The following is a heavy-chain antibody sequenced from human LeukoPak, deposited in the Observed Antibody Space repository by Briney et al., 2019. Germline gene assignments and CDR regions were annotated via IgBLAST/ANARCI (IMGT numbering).Heavy chain of an antibody. CDR2: IRDKANSYTT. CDR1: GFTFSDYY. D-gene: IGHD6-13*01. J-gene: IGHJ4*02. V-gene: IGHV3-72*01. CDR3: ARVLSSSWSGTVCDY. Sequence: GGSLRLSCAASGFTFSDYYMDWLRQAPGKGLEWVGRIRDKANSYTTEYAASVKGRFTISRDDSKQSLYLQMNSLKTEDTAVYYCARVLSSSWSGTVCDYWGQGTLVTVSS.